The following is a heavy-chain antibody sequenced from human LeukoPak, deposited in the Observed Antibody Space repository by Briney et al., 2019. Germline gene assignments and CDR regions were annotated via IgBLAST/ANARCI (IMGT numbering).Heavy chain of an antibody. CDR1: GCTFTGYW. J-gene: IGHJ6*03. Sequence: ASVKVSCKAFGCTFTGYWMHWVRQAPGQGLEWMGWISAYNGNTNYAQKLQGRVTMTTDTSTSTAYMELRSLRSDDTAVYYCARGSFYCSSTSCYGYYYYYYMDVWGKGTTVTISS. V-gene: IGHV1-18*04. CDR3: ARGSFYCSSTSCYGYYYYYYMDV. CDR2: ISAYNGNT. D-gene: IGHD2-2*01.